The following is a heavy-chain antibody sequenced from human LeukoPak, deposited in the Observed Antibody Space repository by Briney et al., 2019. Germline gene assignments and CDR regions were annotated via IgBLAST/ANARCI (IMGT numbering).Heavy chain of an antibody. D-gene: IGHD5-18*01. CDR3: ARSHGGYSLYYFDY. J-gene: IGHJ4*02. CDR2: INPNSGGT. V-gene: IGHV1-2*02. Sequence: PGASVKVSCKASGYTFTGYYMHWVRQAPGQGLEWMGWINPNSGGTDYAQKFQGRVTMTRDTSISTAYMELSRLRSDDTAVYYCARSHGGYSLYYFDYWGQGTLVTVSS. CDR1: GYTFTGYY.